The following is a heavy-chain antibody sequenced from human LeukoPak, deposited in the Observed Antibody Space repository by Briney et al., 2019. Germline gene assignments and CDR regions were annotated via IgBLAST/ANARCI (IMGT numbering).Heavy chain of an antibody. CDR1: GFTFSSYW. J-gene: IGHJ6*02. D-gene: IGHD6-19*01. CDR2: ISYDGSNK. V-gene: IGHV3-30-3*01. CDR3: ARSYSSGYYYGMDV. Sequence: GGSLRLSCAASGFTFSSYWMNWARQAPGKGLEWVAVISYDGSNKYYADSVKGRFTISRDNSKNTLYLQMNSLRAEDTAVYYCARSYSSGYYYGMDVWGQGTTVTVSS.